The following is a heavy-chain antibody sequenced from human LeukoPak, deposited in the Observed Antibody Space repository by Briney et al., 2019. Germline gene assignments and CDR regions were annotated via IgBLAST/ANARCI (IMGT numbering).Heavy chain of an antibody. CDR1: GGSFSGYY. V-gene: IGHV4-34*01. J-gene: IGHJ2*01. CDR2: INHSGST. Sequence: KPSETLSLTCAVCGGSFSGYYRSWIRQPPGKRLEWTGEINHSGSTNYIPSLKSRVTISGDTSKNQFSLKLSSVTAAETAVYYCARVHAWIQLWYLKGPHWYFDLWGRGPLVTVSS. D-gene: IGHD5-18*01. CDR3: ARVHAWIQLWYLKGPHWYFDL.